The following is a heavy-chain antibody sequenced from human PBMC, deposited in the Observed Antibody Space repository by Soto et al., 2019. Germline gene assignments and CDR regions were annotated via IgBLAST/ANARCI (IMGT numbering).Heavy chain of an antibody. V-gene: IGHV1-69*13. CDR1: GGTFSSYA. J-gene: IGHJ6*02. Sequence: SVKVSCTASGGTFSSYAISWVRQAPGQGLEWMGGIIPIFGTANYAQKFQGRVTITADESTSTAYMELSSLRSKDTAVYYCARGDTTAYYYYGMDVWGQGTTVTVSS. D-gene: IGHD1-26*01. CDR2: IIPIFGTA. CDR3: ARGDTTAYYYYGMDV.